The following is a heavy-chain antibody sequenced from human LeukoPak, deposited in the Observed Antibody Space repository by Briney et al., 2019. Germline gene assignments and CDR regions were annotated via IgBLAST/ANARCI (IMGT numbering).Heavy chain of an antibody. V-gene: IGHV4-38-2*01. CDR3: ARGAGYSYGNFDY. J-gene: IGHJ4*02. CDR2: ISHSGST. Sequence: PSETLSLTCAVYGYSISSGYYWAWIRQPPGKGLEWIGTISHSGSTYFNPSLKSRVTVSVDTSKNQFSLKLSSVTAADTAVYYCARGAGYSYGNFDYWGQGTLVTVSS. D-gene: IGHD5-18*01. CDR1: GYSISSGYY.